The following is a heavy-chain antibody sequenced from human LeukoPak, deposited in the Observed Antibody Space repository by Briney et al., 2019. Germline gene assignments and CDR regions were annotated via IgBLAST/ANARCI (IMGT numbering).Heavy chain of an antibody. CDR2: INPNSGGT. D-gene: IGHD3-9*01. V-gene: IGHV1-2*04. CDR1: GYTFTGYY. Sequence: ASVKVSFKASGYTFTGYYMHWVRQAPGQGLEWMGWINPNSGGTNYAQKFQGWVTMTRDTSISTAYMELSRLRSDDTAAYYCARESGRYFDWLSSGSLGMDVWGKGTTVTVSS. CDR3: ARESGRYFDWLSSGSLGMDV. J-gene: IGHJ6*04.